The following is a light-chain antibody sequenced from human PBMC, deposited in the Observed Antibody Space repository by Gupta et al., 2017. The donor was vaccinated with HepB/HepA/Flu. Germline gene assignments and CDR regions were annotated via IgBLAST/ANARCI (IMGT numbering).Light chain of an antibody. CDR1: SSDVGGYNY. V-gene: IGLV2-11*01. J-gene: IGLJ1*01. CDR2: DVN. Sequence: QSALTQPRSVSGSPGQSVNISCTGTSSDVGGYNYVSWYQQHPGKAPKLMFYDVNKRPSGVPDRFSGSKSGNTASLTISGLQAEDEADYYCCSYAGSFYVFGTGTKVTFL. CDR3: CSYAGSFYV.